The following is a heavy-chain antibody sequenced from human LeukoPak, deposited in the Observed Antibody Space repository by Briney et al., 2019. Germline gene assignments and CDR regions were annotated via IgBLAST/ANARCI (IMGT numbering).Heavy chain of an antibody. J-gene: IGHJ4*02. CDR1: GFTFSNYA. Sequence: GGSLRLSCAASGFTFSNYAMSWVRHAPGKGLEWVSSISGTGGSTYYADSVKGRFTISRDNSNNTLFLQMNSLRDDDSAAYFCARVYLERLTAGYFDHWGQGTQVTVSP. V-gene: IGHV3-23*01. CDR3: ARVYLERLTAGYFDH. CDR2: ISGTGGST. D-gene: IGHD2-8*01.